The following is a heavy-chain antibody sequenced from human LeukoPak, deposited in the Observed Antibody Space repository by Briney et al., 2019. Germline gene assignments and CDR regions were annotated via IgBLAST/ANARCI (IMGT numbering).Heavy chain of an antibody. CDR3: ARNNRGGDY. CDR1: GYTLTELS. J-gene: IGHJ4*02. D-gene: IGHD3-10*01. V-gene: IGHV1-24*01. Sequence: ASVKVSCKVSGYTLTELSMHWVRQAPGKGLEWMGGFDPEDGETIYAQKFQGRVTMTRDTSTSTAYMELSSLRSEDTAVYYCARNNRGGDYWGQGTLVTVSS. CDR2: FDPEDGET.